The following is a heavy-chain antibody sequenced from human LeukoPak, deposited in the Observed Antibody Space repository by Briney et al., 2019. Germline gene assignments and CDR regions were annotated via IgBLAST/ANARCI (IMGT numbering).Heavy chain of an antibody. CDR1: GGSISSGGYY. CDR2: IFNSGST. J-gene: IGHJ4*02. Sequence: SETLSLTCTVSGGSISSGGYYWSWIRQHPGKGLGWLGYIFNSGSTYYNPSLKSRVTISVDTSKKQFSLKLSSVTAADTAVYYCASTPYCSGGSCYSGALFPIDYWGQGILVTVSS. V-gene: IGHV4-61*08. CDR3: ASTPYCSGGSCYSGALFPIDY. D-gene: IGHD2-15*01.